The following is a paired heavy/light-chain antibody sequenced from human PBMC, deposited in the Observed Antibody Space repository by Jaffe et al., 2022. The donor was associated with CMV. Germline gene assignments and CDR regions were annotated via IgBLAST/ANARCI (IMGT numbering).Light chain of an antibody. V-gene: IGKV1-39*01. CDR2: GAS. CDR3: QQSSNTPRT. Sequence: DIQMTQSPSYVSASIGDRVTITCRASQSIGSYLNWYQQKPGKAPNLLIYGASNLHSGVPSRFSGSGSGTDFTLTVSSLQAEDFATYYCQQSSNTPRTFGQGTTVEIK. J-gene: IGKJ1*01. CDR1: QSIGSY.
Heavy chain of an antibody. CDR1: GYTFTNYY. CDR2: INPSGPTT. CDR3: ARALSANQPNAFAF. V-gene: IGHV1-46*01. Sequence: QVQVVQSGAEVKKPGASVKVSCKASGYTFTNYYIHWVRQAPGQGLEWMGIINPSGPTTSYAQQFQGRFTLTRDTSTSTVYMDLSSLRADDTAVYYCARALSANQPNAFAFWGQGTLVTVSS. J-gene: IGHJ4*02. D-gene: IGHD1-1*01.